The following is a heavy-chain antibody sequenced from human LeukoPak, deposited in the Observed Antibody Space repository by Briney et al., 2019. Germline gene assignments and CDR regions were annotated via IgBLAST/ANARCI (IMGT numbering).Heavy chain of an antibody. V-gene: IGHV3-7*01. CDR3: ARDLFSGSYQEDF. D-gene: IGHD1-26*01. CDR2: IKYDGSAK. Sequence: GGSLRLFCAASGFTLSSYWMSWVRQAPGKGLEWVANIKYDGSAKYYVDSVKGRFTISRDDAKNSLYLEMNRLRAEDTAVYYCARDLFSGSYQEDFWGQGALVTVSS. J-gene: IGHJ4*02. CDR1: GFTLSSYW.